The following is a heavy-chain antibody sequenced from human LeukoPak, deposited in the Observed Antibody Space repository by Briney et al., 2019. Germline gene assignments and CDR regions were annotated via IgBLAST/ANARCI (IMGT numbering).Heavy chain of an antibody. CDR3: AREYSSFDY. Sequence: SETLSLTCTVSGDPITSNSKYEWSWIRQPPGKGLECIGYIYHSGNTNYNPPLKSRVTISVDTSKNQFSLQLTSLTAADTAVYYCAREYSSFDYWGQGTQVTVSS. CDR2: IYHSGNT. V-gene: IGHV4-61*01. D-gene: IGHD3-22*01. CDR1: GDPITSNSKY. J-gene: IGHJ4*02.